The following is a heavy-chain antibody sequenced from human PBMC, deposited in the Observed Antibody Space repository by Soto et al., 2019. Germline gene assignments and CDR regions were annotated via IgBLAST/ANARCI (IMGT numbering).Heavy chain of an antibody. D-gene: IGHD3-22*01. V-gene: IGHV3-49*04. Sequence: PAGCLGLACTACGISVWVYAMSWVRQAPWKGLVWAYFIRSKAYGETTKYAASVKGRLTISRDDSKSIAYLQMNSLKTEDTAVYYCTSTPYYYDSSGYYSYYFDYWGQGTLVTVSS. CDR1: GISVWVYA. CDR3: TSTPYYYDSSGYYSYYFDY. J-gene: IGHJ4*02. CDR2: IRSKAYGETT.